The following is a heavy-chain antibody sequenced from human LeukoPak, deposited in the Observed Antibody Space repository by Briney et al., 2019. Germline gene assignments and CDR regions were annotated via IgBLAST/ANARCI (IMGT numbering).Heavy chain of an antibody. CDR1: GYTFTSYG. D-gene: IGHD3-22*01. CDR2: ISAYNGNT. J-gene: IGHJ4*02. V-gene: IGHV1-18*01. CDR3: ARDGAYYYDSSGYYGGGY. Sequence: ASVKVSCKASGYTFTSYGISWVRQAPGQGLEWMGWISAYNGNTNYAQKLQGRVTMTTDKSTSTAYMELSSLRSEDTAVYYCARDGAYYYDSSGYYGGGYWGQGTLVTVSS.